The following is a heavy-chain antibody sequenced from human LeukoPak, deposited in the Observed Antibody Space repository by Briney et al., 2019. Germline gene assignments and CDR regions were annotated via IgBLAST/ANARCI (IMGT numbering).Heavy chain of an antibody. J-gene: IGHJ5*02. Sequence: PGGSLRLSCAASGFTFSSYSMNWVRQAPGKGLEWVSGIGGGGGSSYYADSVKGRFTISRDNSKNTLYLQMNSLRAEDTAVYYCAKDPEQLEAPYNWFDPWGQGTLVTVSS. CDR1: GFTFSSYS. CDR3: AKDPEQLEAPYNWFDP. CDR2: IGGGGGSS. D-gene: IGHD5-18*01. V-gene: IGHV3-23*01.